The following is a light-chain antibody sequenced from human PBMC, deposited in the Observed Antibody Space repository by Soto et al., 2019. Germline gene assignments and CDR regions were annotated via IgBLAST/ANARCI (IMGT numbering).Light chain of an antibody. J-gene: IGKJ5*01. CDR3: QHRSSWPPIT. CDR1: QSVSSN. CDR2: DAS. V-gene: IGKV3-11*01. Sequence: SPATLSVSQRERATLSSRASQSVSSNLAWYQQKPGQAPRLLIYDASNRATGIPARFSGSGSGTDFTLTISSLEPEDFAVYYCQHRSSWPPITFGQGTRLEIK.